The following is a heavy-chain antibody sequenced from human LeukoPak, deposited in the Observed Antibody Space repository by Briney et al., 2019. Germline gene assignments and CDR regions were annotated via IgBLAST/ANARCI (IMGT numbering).Heavy chain of an antibody. Sequence: ASVKVSCTASGYTFTSYGIGWVRQAPGQGLEWMGWISAYNGNTNYAQKLQGRVTMTTDTSTSTAYMELRSLRSDDTAVYYCARASGVSSSWYGGSYWGQGTLVTVSS. CDR2: ISAYNGNT. CDR3: ARASGVSSSWYGGSY. CDR1: GYTFTSYG. V-gene: IGHV1-18*04. J-gene: IGHJ4*02. D-gene: IGHD6-13*01.